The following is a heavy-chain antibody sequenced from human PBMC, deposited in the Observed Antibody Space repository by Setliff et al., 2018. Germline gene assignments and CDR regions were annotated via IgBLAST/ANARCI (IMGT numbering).Heavy chain of an antibody. CDR1: GDSIDTDIW. CDR3: ARNWHWGFDP. Sequence: SETLSLTCTVSGDSIDTDIWWSWVRQSPGKGLEWIGEIYLGGSPTYNPSLKSRVTISIYKSKNQLSLDLTSVTAADTAVYYCARNWHWGFDPWGRGALVTVS. D-gene: IGHD1-7*01. V-gene: IGHV4-4*02. J-gene: IGHJ5*02. CDR2: IYLGGSP.